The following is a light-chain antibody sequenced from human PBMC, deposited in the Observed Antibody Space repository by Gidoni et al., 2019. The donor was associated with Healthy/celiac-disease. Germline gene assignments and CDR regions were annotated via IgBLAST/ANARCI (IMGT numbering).Light chain of an antibody. CDR3: QQRSNWPPWT. J-gene: IGKJ1*01. CDR2: DAS. Sequence: EIVLTQSPATLSLSPGERANLSCRASQSVSSYLAWYQQKPGQAPRLLLYDASNRATVIPARFSGSGSWTDFTLTISSLEPEDFAVYYCQQRSNWPPWTFGQGTKVEIK. V-gene: IGKV3-11*01. CDR1: QSVSSY.